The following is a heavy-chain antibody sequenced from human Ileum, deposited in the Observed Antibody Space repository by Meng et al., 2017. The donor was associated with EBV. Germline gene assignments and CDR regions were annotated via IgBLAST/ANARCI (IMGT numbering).Heavy chain of an antibody. V-gene: IGHV4-31*03. CDR3: ARASYGSGSPLGESWFDP. J-gene: IGHJ5*02. Sequence: QGQCQEPGPGLVKPSQTLSLTCTVSGGSISSGGYYWSWIRQHPGKGLEWIGYIHSSGSTYYNPSLRSRLTISVDTSKNQFSPKLSSVTAADTAVYYCARASYGSGSPLGESWFDPWGQGTLVTVSS. D-gene: IGHD3-10*01. CDR1: GGSISSGGYY. CDR2: IHSSGST.